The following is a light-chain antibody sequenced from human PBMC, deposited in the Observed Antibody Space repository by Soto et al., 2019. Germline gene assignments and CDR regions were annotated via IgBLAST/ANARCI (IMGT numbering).Light chain of an antibody. CDR3: QQYNNWPHVT. V-gene: IGKV3-15*01. CDR2: GAS. J-gene: IGKJ2*01. CDR1: QSVSNN. Sequence: EIVMTQSPATLSVSPGERATLSCRASQSVSNNLAWYQQKPGQNPRLLIYGASTRATGIPVRFSGSGSGTEFTLTISSQQSEDFAVYYCQQYNNWPHVTFGQGTKLEIK.